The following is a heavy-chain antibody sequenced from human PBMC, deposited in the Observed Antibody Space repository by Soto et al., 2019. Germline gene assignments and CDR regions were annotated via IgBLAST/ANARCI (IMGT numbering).Heavy chain of an antibody. CDR3: AKFDFYTVYSDY. D-gene: IGHD3-9*01. Sequence: GGSLRLFCVASGFTVSTYAMLWFRQAPGKGLECVAVISGSDTRTYYADSVKARFTVSRDNSKNTLYLQMNSLRAEDTAVYYCAKFDFYTVYSDYWGQGAQVTVSS. V-gene: IGHV3-23*01. CDR2: ISGSDTRT. CDR1: GFTVSTYA. J-gene: IGHJ4*02.